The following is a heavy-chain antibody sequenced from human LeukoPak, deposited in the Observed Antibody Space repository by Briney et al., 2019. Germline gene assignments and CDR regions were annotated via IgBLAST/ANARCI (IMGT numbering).Heavy chain of an antibody. D-gene: IGHD1-26*01. J-gene: IGHJ6*03. CDR1: GFTFSSYW. CDR3: ARIVGASPNYYYYMDV. V-gene: IGHV3-7*01. Sequence: GGSLRLSCAVSGFTFSSYWMSWVRQAPGKGLEWVANIKQDGSEKYYVDSVKGRFTISRDNAKNSLYLQMNSLRAEDTAVYYCARIVGASPNYYYYMDVWGKGTTVTVSS. CDR2: IKQDGSEK.